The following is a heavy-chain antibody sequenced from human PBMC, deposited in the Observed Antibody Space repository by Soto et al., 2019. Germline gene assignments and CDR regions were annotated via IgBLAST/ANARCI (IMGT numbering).Heavy chain of an antibody. Sequence: EVQLLESGGGLVQPGGSLRLSCAASGFTFSSYAMSWVRQAPGKGLEWVSAISGSGGSTYYADSVKGRFTISRDNSKNTLYLQMNSLRAEDTAVYYCAKRTGYGGRGGSAWFDYWGQGTLVTVSS. CDR3: AKRTGYGGRGGSAWFDY. CDR1: GFTFSSYA. CDR2: ISGSGGST. D-gene: IGHD4-17*01. J-gene: IGHJ4*02. V-gene: IGHV3-23*01.